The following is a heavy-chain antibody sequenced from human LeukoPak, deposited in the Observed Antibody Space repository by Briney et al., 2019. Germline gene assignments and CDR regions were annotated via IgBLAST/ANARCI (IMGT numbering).Heavy chain of an antibody. V-gene: IGHV3-23*01. CDR3: AKDLGTGHRSYYDFWSGSLRWFDP. Sequence: GGSLRLSCAASGFTFSSYAMSWVRQAPGKGLEWVSAISGSGGSTYYADSVKGRFTISRDNSKNTLYLQMNSLRAEDTAVYYCAKDLGTGHRSYYDFWSGSLRWFDPWGQGTLVTVSS. J-gene: IGHJ5*02. CDR1: GFTFSSYA. D-gene: IGHD3-3*01. CDR2: ISGSGGST.